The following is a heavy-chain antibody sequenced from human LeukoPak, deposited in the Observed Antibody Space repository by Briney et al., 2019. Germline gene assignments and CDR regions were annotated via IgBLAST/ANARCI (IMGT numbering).Heavy chain of an antibody. D-gene: IGHD3-22*01. CDR2: ISGSGGST. CDR3: AKASPFYYDSSGYPHYYYGMDV. J-gene: IGHJ6*02. CDR1: GFTFSSYA. V-gene: IGHV3-23*01. Sequence: PGGSLRLSCAASGFTFSSYAMSWVRQAPGKGLEWVSAISGSGGSTYYADSVKGRFTISRDNSKNTLYLQMNSLRAEDTAVYYCAKASPFYYDSSGYPHYYYGMDVWGQGTTVTVSS.